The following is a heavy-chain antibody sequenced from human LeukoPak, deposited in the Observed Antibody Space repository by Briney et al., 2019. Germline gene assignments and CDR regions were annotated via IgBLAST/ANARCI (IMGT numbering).Heavy chain of an antibody. D-gene: IGHD2-15*01. Sequence: GGSLRLSCAASGFTFDDYGMSWVRQAPGKGLEWVSGINWNGGSTVYADSVKGRFTISRDNAKNSLYLQMNSLRAEDTALYHCARDIELGVATALFDYWGQGTLVTVSS. V-gene: IGHV3-20*01. CDR2: INWNGGST. J-gene: IGHJ4*02. CDR3: ARDIELGVATALFDY. CDR1: GFTFDDYG.